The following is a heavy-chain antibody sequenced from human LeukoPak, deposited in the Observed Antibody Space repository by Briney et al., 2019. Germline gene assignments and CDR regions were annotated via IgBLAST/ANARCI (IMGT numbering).Heavy chain of an antibody. V-gene: IGHV1-18*01. D-gene: IGHD3-22*01. CDR1: GYTVTSYG. CDR3: ARGGDMRVVGAFDI. J-gene: IGHJ3*02. CDR2: ISAYNGNT. Sequence: ASVKVSCKASGYTVTSYGINWVRQAPGQGLEWMGWISAYNGNTNYAQKLQGRVTMTRDTSTSTVYMELRSLRSDDTALYYCARGGDMRVVGAFDIWGQGTVVTVSS.